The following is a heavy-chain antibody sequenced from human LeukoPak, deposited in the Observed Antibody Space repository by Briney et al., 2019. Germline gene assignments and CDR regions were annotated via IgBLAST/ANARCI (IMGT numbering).Heavy chain of an antibody. CDR1: GGSISSGDYY. CDR3: ARDTAMAPDYYFDY. V-gene: IGHV4-61*02. Sequence: PSETLSLTCTVSGGSISSGDYYWSWIRQPAGKGLEWIGRIYTSGSTNYNPSLKSRVTMSVDTSKNQFSLKLSSVTAADTAVYYCARDTAMAPDYYFDYWGQGTLVTVSS. D-gene: IGHD5-18*01. J-gene: IGHJ4*02. CDR2: IYTSGST.